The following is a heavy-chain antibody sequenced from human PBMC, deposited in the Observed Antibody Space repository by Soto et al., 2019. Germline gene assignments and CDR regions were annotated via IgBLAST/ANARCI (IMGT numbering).Heavy chain of an antibody. CDR1: GYTFTSYG. CDR3: ARGGGYYTPYYYYGMDV. Sequence: ASVKVSCKDSGYTFTSYGISWVRQAPGQGLEWMGWISAYNGNTNYAQKLQGRVTMTTDTSTSTAYMELRSLRSDDTAVYYCARGGGYYTPYYYYGMDVWGQGTTVTVSS. J-gene: IGHJ6*02. D-gene: IGHD3-3*01. V-gene: IGHV1-18*01. CDR2: ISAYNGNT.